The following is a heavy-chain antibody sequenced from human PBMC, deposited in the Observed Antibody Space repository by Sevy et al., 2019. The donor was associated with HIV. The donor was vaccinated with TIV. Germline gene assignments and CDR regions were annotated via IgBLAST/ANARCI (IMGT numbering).Heavy chain of an antibody. CDR2: IYCSGST. Sequence: SETLSLTCTVSGGSISSYYWSWIRQPPGKGLEWIGYIYCSGSTNYNPSLKSRVTISVDTSKNQFSLKLSSVTAADTAVYYCARGVRYDFWSGYYENDYYYYGMDVWGQGTTVTVSS. D-gene: IGHD3-3*01. V-gene: IGHV4-59*01. CDR1: GGSISSYY. J-gene: IGHJ6*02. CDR3: ARGVRYDFWSGYYENDYYYYGMDV.